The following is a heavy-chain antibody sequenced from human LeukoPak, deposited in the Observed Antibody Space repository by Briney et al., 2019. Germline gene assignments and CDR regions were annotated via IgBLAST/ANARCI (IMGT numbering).Heavy chain of an antibody. Sequence: GGSLRLSCTTSGFTFTDYWMTWVRQAPGKGLEWVANINQDGSKKFYVDSVKGRFTISRDNAKNALYLQMNSLRAEDTGVYFCARGQTHTFWGQGTLVTASS. CDR3: ARGQTHTF. J-gene: IGHJ4*02. CDR2: INQDGSKK. V-gene: IGHV3-7*01. CDR1: GFTFTDYW.